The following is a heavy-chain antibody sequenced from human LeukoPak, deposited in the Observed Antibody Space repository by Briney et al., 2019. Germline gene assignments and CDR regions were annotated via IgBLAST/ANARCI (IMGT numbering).Heavy chain of an antibody. Sequence: SETLSLTCTVSGGSISSYYGSWIRQPPGKGLEWIGYIYYSGSTNYNPSLKSRVTISVDTSKNQFSLKLSSVTAADTAVYYCARTRNGRYFDLWGRGTLVTVSS. CDR3: ARTRNGRYFDL. J-gene: IGHJ2*01. CDR2: IYYSGST. CDR1: GGSISSYY. D-gene: IGHD1-1*01. V-gene: IGHV4-59*01.